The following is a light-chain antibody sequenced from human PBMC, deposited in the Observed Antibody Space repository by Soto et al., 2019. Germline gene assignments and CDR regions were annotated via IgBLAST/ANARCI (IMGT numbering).Light chain of an antibody. V-gene: IGKV3-20*01. Sequence: EILLTQSPGTLSLSPGERSTLXXRASQSIRTSLAWYQQKPGQAPRXFIFDASNRANGVPDRFSGSGSGTDFTLTISRLEPEDFAVYYCQQYGNSPITFGQGTRLEIK. CDR3: QQYGNSPIT. CDR2: DAS. CDR1: QSIRTS. J-gene: IGKJ5*01.